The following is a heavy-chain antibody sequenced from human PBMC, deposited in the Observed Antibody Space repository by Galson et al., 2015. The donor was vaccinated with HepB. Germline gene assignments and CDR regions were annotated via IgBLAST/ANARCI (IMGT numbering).Heavy chain of an antibody. CDR3: ARHTGYSSDHSFDY. CDR2: ISAYNGNT. D-gene: IGHD6-19*01. V-gene: IGHV1-18*04. CDR1: GYTFISYG. Sequence: SVKVSCKASGYTFISYGISWVRQAPGQGLEWMGWISAYNGNTNYAQKLQGRVTMTTDTSTSTAYMELRSLRSDDTAVYYCARHTGYSSDHSFDYWGQGTLVTVSS. J-gene: IGHJ4*02.